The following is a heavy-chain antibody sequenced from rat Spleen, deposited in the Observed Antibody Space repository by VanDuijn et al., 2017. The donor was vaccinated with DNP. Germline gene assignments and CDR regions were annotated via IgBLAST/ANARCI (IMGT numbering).Heavy chain of an antibody. D-gene: IGHD1-12*02. CDR1: GFTFSGYW. CDR3: ARHYYDGSYYFDY. V-gene: IGHV5-58*01. J-gene: IGHJ2*01. Sequence: EVQLVETGGGSVQPGRSLKLSCVVSGFTFSGYWMFWIRQAPGKGLEWVASISYEGSSTYYGDSVKGRFTISRDNAKSTLYLQMGSLRSEDTATYYCARHYYDGSYYFDYWGQGVMVTVSS. CDR2: ISYEGSST.